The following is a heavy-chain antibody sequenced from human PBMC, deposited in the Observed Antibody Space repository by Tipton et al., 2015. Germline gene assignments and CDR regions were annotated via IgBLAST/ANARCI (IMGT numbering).Heavy chain of an antibody. CDR3: ARAPAQAVVGRWFDP. Sequence: TLSLTCAVYGGSFSGYYWSWIRQPPGTGLEWIGEINRSGSTNYNPSLKSRVTISVDTSKIQFSLKLTSVIGADTAMYYCARAPAQAVVGRWFDPWGRGTLVVVSS. D-gene: IGHD6-19*01. V-gene: IGHV4-34*01. CDR2: INRSGST. CDR1: GGSFSGYY. J-gene: IGHJ5*02.